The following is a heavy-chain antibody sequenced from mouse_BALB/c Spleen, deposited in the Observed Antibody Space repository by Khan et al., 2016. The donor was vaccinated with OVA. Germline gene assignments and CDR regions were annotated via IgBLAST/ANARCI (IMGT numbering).Heavy chain of an antibody. J-gene: IGHJ2*01. CDR1: GFTFSSYG. Sequence: DVMLVESGGGLVQPGGSRKLSCAASGFTFSSYGMHWVRQAPEKGLEWVAYISGDSSTIYYTDTVKGRFTISRDNPKNTLSLQMTSLMSEDTAMYYCATSYYYGYYFHYWGPGTTLTVSS. D-gene: IGHD1-1*01. V-gene: IGHV5-17*02. CDR2: ISGDSSTI. CDR3: ATSYYYGYYFHY.